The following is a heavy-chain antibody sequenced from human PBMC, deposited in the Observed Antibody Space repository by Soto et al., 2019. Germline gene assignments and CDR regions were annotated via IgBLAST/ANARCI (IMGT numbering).Heavy chain of an antibody. J-gene: IGHJ5*02. V-gene: IGHV4-31*03. Sequence: SETLSLTCFVSGYFIGAGGYYWSWIRHHPGKGLEWIGSFYSSGSIIYNPSLRSRVSITGDMSTNQFSMSLTSVTAADTARYYWARMYSSGSGWFHPWGQGTLVTVSS. D-gene: IGHD6-19*01. CDR2: FYSSGSI. CDR1: GYFIGAGGYY. CDR3: ARMYSSGSGWFHP.